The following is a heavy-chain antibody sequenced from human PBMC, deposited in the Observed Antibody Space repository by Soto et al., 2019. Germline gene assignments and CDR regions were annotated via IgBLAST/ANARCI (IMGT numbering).Heavy chain of an antibody. CDR3: ASRERVDAFDI. Sequence: QVQLVQSGAEVKKPGSSVKVSCKASGGSFSSNAISWVRQAPGQGLEWMGGIIPILGSANYAQKFQDRLTITADGSTKTTYRELNSLRSDDAAVYYCASRERVDAFDIWGQGTVVTVSS. CDR2: IIPILGSA. V-gene: IGHV1-69*01. CDR1: GGSFSSNA. D-gene: IGHD1-26*01. J-gene: IGHJ3*02.